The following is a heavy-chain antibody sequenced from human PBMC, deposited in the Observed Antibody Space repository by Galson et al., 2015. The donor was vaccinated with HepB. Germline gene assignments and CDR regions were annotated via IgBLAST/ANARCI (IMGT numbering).Heavy chain of an antibody. J-gene: IGHJ4*02. CDR2: ISYDGSNK. Sequence: SLRLSCAASGFTFSNYLMHWVRQAPGKGLEWVAFISYDGSNKYYADSVQGRFTISRDNSRNTLYLHMNSLRAEDTAVYYCARSDYDDYWGQGTLVTVSS. V-gene: IGHV3-30*04. D-gene: IGHD5-12*01. CDR3: ARSDYDDY. CDR1: GFTFSNYL.